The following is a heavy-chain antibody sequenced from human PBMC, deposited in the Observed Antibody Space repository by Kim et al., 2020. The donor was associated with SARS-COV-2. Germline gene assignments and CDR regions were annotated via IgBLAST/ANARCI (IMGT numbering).Heavy chain of an antibody. J-gene: IGHJ3*02. CDR1: GFTFSGSA. D-gene: IGHD1-1*01. CDR3: TSVPGTTIDFWDAFEI. V-gene: IGHV3-73*01. Sequence: GGSLRLSCAASGFTFSGSAMHWVRQASGKGLEWVGRIRSKANNYATAYAASVKGRFTISRDDSKNTAYLQMNSLKTEDTAVYYCTSVPGTTIDFWDAFEIWGQGTMVTVSS. CDR2: IRSKANNYAT.